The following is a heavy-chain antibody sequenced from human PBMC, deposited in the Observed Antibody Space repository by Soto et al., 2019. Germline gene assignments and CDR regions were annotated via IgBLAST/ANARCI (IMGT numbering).Heavy chain of an antibody. CDR2: ISSSSSYI. CDR3: ARVGESGYGNPGYYGMDV. CDR1: GFTFSGYS. Sequence: ESGGGLVQWGGSLRLSCAASGFTFSGYSVNWVRQAPGKGLEWVSYISSSSSYIYYADSVKGRFTISRDNAKNSLYLQMNSLRAEDTAVYYCARVGESGYGNPGYYGMDVWGQGTTVTVSS. V-gene: IGHV3-21*05. D-gene: IGHD5-12*01. J-gene: IGHJ6*02.